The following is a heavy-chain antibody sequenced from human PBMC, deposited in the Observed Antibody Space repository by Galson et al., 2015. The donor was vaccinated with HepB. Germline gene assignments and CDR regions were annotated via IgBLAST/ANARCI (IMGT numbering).Heavy chain of an antibody. Sequence: SLRLSCAASGFTFSSYAVHWVRQAPGKGLEWVSVIYSGGSTYYADSVQGRFTISRDNSKNTLYLQMNSLTVEDTAVYYCGRDAFSGRIGYWGQGTLVTVSS. J-gene: IGHJ4*02. CDR2: IYSGGST. D-gene: IGHD3-10*01. CDR3: GRDAFSGRIGY. CDR1: GFTFSSYA. V-gene: IGHV3-53*01.